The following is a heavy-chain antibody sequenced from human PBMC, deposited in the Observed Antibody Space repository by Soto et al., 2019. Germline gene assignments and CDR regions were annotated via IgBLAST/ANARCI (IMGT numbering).Heavy chain of an antibody. CDR3: ARDGRVVGATTIGYFDY. D-gene: IGHD1-26*01. J-gene: IGHJ4*02. Sequence: ASVKVSCKASGYTFTAYYMHWVRQAPGQGLEWMGIINPSAGSTSYAQKFQYRVTMTRDTSTSTVYMELSSLRSEDTAVYYCARDGRVVGATTIGYFDYWGQGTLVTVSS. CDR1: GYTFTAYY. CDR2: INPSAGST. V-gene: IGHV1-46*01.